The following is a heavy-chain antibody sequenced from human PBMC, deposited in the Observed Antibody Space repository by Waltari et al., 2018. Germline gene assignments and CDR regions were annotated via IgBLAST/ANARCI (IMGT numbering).Heavy chain of an antibody. CDR1: GYTLTELS. CDR2: FDPEDGET. J-gene: IGHJ4*02. CDR3: ATGPYCGGDCYPGLGY. V-gene: IGHV1-24*01. D-gene: IGHD2-21*01. Sequence: GASVKVSCKVSGYTLTELSMHWVRQAPGKGLEWMGGFDPEDGETIYAQKFQGRVTMTEDTSTDTAYMELSSLRSEDTAVYYCATGPYCGGDCYPGLGYWGQGTLVTVSS.